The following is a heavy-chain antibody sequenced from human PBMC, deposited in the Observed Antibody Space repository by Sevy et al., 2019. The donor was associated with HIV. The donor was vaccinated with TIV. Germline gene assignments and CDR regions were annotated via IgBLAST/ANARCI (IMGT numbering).Heavy chain of an antibody. CDR3: VGPKLAYTSGWNYLDY. Sequence: SETLSLTCTVSGASISSSGYYWGWIRQPPGKGLEWIASINYSGITFYNPSLKSRVTISSDTSKNQFSLRLSFVTAADSSIYFCVGPKLAYTSGWNYLDYWGQGTVVTVSS. J-gene: IGHJ4*02. CDR1: GASISSSGYY. D-gene: IGHD6-25*01. CDR2: INYSGIT. V-gene: IGHV4-39*01.